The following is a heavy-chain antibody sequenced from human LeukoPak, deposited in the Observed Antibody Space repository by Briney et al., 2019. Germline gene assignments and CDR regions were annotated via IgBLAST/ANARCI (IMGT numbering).Heavy chain of an antibody. CDR3: ARDGGRDGNSVHYSRNWFDP. V-gene: IGHV3-21*01. J-gene: IGHJ5*02. Sequence: GGSLRLSCAASGFTFSSYTMNWVRQAPGKGLEWVSSISSSANHIYYADSVKGRFTISRDNAKNSVHLQMNSLRAEDTAVYYCARDGGRDGNSVHYSRNWFDPWGQGTLVTVSS. CDR2: ISSSANHI. D-gene: IGHD3-22*01. CDR1: GFTFSSYT.